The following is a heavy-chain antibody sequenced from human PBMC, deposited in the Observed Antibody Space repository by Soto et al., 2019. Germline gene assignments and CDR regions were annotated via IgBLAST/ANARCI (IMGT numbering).Heavy chain of an antibody. CDR3: SRATSGYDADTWFDP. Sequence: SETLSLTCAVSGSSISSGGYSWCWIRQPPGKGLEWIGYIYHSGSTYYNPSLKSRVTISVDRSKIQFSLKLCSVTAADTAVYYCSRATSGYDADTWFDPWGQGTLVTVSS. CDR1: GSSISSGGYS. D-gene: IGHD5-12*01. V-gene: IGHV4-30-2*01. CDR2: IYHSGST. J-gene: IGHJ5*02.